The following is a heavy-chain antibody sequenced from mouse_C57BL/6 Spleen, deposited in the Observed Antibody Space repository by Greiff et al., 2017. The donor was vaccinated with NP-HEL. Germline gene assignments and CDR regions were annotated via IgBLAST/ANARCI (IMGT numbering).Heavy chain of an antibody. Sequence: QVQLQQPGAELVRPGSSVKLSCKASGYTFTSYWMDWVKQRPGQGLEWIGNIYPSDSETHYNQKFKDKATLTVDKSSSTAYMQLSSLTSEDSAVYYCARGEGYYYGSSGYYFDYWGQGTTLTVSS. CDR2: IYPSDSET. D-gene: IGHD1-1*01. V-gene: IGHV1-61*01. CDR1: GYTFTSYW. CDR3: ARGEGYYYGSSGYYFDY. J-gene: IGHJ2*01.